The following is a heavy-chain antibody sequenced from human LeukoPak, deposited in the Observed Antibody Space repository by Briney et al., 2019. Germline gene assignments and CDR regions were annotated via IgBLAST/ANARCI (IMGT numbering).Heavy chain of an antibody. CDR2: IYYSGST. J-gene: IGHJ6*02. D-gene: IGHD3-3*01. CDR1: GGSISSYY. CDR3: ARHVPDFWSGLAWYYYYGMDV. Sequence: SETLSLTCTVSGGSISSYYWSWIRQPPGKGLEWIGYIYYSGSTNYNPSLKSRVTISVDTSKNQFSLKLSSVTAADTAVYYCARHVPDFWSGLAWYYYYGMDVWGQGTTVTVSS. V-gene: IGHV4-59*08.